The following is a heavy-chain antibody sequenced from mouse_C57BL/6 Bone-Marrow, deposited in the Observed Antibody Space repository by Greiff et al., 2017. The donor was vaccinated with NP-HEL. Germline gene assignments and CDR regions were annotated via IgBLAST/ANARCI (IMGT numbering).Heavy chain of an antibody. V-gene: IGHV1-64*01. CDR1: GYTFTSSW. Sequence: QVQLQQPGAELVKPGASVQLSCKASGYTFTSSWMHWVKQRPGPGLEWIGMIHPNSGSTNYNEKFKSKATLTVDKSSSTAYMQLSSLTSEDSAVYYCAREADYAMDYWGQGTSVTVSS. CDR2: IHPNSGST. J-gene: IGHJ4*01. CDR3: AREADYAMDY.